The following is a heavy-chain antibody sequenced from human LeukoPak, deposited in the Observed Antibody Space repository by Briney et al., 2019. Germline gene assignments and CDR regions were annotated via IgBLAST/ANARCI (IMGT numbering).Heavy chain of an antibody. V-gene: IGHV3-30*04. CDR2: ISYDGSNK. Sequence: GRSLRPSCAASGFTFSSYAMHWVRQAPGKGLEWVAVISYDGSNKYYADSVKGRFTISRDNSKNTLYLQMNSLRAEDTAVYYCARGNLRAVAAYDYWGQGTLVTVSS. J-gene: IGHJ4*02. D-gene: IGHD6-19*01. CDR3: ARGNLRAVAAYDY. CDR1: GFTFSSYA.